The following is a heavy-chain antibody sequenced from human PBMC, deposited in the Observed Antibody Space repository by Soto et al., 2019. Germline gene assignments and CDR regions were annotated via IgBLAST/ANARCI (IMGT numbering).Heavy chain of an antibody. J-gene: IGHJ4*02. CDR1: GGSISSSSYY. Sequence: SETLSLTCTVSGGSISSSSYYWGWIRQPPGKGLEWIGSIYYSGSTYYNPSLKSRVTISVDTSKNQFSLKLSSVTAADTAVYYCARRVEWLLYRYEYYFDYWGQGTLVTVSS. CDR2: IYYSGST. CDR3: ARRVEWLLYRYEYYFDY. D-gene: IGHD3-3*01. V-gene: IGHV4-39*01.